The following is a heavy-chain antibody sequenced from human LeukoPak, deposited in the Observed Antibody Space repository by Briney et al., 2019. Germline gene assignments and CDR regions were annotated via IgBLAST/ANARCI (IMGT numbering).Heavy chain of an antibody. CDR3: AKDTYYYDSSGSYPPGTDFQH. CDR1: GFTFSSYG. J-gene: IGHJ1*01. CDR2: IRYDGSNK. Sequence: GGSLRLSCAASGFTFSSYGMHWVRRAPGKGLEWVAFIRYDGSNKYYADSVKGRFTISRDNSKNTLYLQMNSLRAEDTAVYYCAKDTYYYDSSGSYPPGTDFQHWGQGTLVTVSS. V-gene: IGHV3-30*02. D-gene: IGHD3-22*01.